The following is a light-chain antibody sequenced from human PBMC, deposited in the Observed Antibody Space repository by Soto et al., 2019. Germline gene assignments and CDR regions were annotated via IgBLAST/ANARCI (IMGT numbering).Light chain of an antibody. J-gene: IGKJ4*01. CDR3: PQYFSYPLT. CDR2: TAS. CDR1: QGISSH. Sequence: AIRMTQSPSSFSASTGDRVTITCRASQGISSHLAWYQVKPGKAATLRIYTASYLESGVPSWFSGSGSGTDFTLTSRSLQSEEFAVYYCPQYFSYPLTFGGGTKVVIK. V-gene: IGKV1-8*01.